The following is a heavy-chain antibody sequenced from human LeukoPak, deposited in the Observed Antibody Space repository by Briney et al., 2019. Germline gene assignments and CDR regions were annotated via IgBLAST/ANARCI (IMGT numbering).Heavy chain of an antibody. J-gene: IGHJ6*03. Sequence: GGSLRLSCAASGFMFRNYWMSWVRQAPGKGLEWVANIKQDGSEKHYVDPVKGRFTISRDNAKNSLYLQMNSLRAEDTAVFYCAREGPVVIPTTPSSSYYYYMDVWGKGTTVTVSS. CDR1: GFMFRNYW. V-gene: IGHV3-7*01. CDR2: IKQDGSEK. CDR3: AREGPVVIPTTPSSSYYYYMDV. D-gene: IGHD2-2*01.